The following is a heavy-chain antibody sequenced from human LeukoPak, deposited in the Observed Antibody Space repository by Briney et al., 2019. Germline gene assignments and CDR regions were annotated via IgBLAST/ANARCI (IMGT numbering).Heavy chain of an antibody. Sequence: SETLSLTCTVSGGSISTYYWSWIRQPPGKGLEWIGYINYIGSTNYNPSLKSRVTMSVDTSKNQFSLKLNSVTAADTAVYSCARGSSWFDYWGQGTLVTVSS. J-gene: IGHJ4*02. CDR3: ARGSSWFDY. D-gene: IGHD2-15*01. CDR2: INYIGST. V-gene: IGHV4-59*01. CDR1: GGSISTYY.